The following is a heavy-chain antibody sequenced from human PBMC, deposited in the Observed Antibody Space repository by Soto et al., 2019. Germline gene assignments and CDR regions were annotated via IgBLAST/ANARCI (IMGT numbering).Heavy chain of an antibody. CDR3: AREYDILTGYYFDY. V-gene: IGHV3-66*01. CDR2: IYSGGST. D-gene: IGHD3-9*01. J-gene: IGHJ4*02. CDR1: GFTFSNAW. Sequence: GGSLRLSCAASGFTFSNAWMSWVRQAPGKGLEWVSVIYSGGSTYYADSVKGRFTISRDNSKNTLYLQMNSLRAEDTAVYYCAREYDILTGYYFDYWGQGTLVTVSS.